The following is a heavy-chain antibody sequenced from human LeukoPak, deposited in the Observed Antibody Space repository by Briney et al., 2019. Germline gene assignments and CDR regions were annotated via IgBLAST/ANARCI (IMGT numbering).Heavy chain of an antibody. CDR2: ISYDGNNK. CDR3: ARADIVAVVAAAALDY. D-gene: IGHD2-15*01. CDR1: GFTSSSYA. J-gene: IGHJ4*02. V-gene: IGHV3-30*04. Sequence: GRSLRLSCAASGFTSSSYAMHWVRQAPGKGLECVAVISYDGNNKFHADSVRGRLTISRDNSKSTLYLQMNSLRDEDTAVYYCARADIVAVVAAAALDYWGQGTLVTVSS.